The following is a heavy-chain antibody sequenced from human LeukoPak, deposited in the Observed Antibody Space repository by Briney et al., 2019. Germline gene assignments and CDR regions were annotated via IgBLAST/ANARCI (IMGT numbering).Heavy chain of an antibody. CDR3: ARESSGYPNWFDP. CDR1: GFTFSSYW. Sequence: GGSLRLSCAASGFTFSSYWMSWVRQAPGKGLEWVANIKQDGSEKYYVDSVKGRFTISRDNAKNSLYLQMNSLRAEDTAGYYCARESSGYPNWFDPWGQGNLVNVSS. CDR2: IKQDGSEK. D-gene: IGHD3-22*01. V-gene: IGHV3-7*01. J-gene: IGHJ5*02.